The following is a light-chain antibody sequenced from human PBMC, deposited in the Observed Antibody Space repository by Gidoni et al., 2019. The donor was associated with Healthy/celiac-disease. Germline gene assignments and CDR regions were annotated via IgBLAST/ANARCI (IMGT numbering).Light chain of an antibody. J-gene: IGKJ2*02. CDR1: QSVSSN. CDR2: GAS. V-gene: IGKV3-15*01. Sequence: EIVITQSPATLSVSPGERATLSCRASQSVSSNLAWYQQKPGQAPRLLIYGASTRATGIPARFSGSGSGTEFTLTISSLQSEDFAVYYCQQYNSWPRTFXQXTKVEIK. CDR3: QQYNSWPRT.